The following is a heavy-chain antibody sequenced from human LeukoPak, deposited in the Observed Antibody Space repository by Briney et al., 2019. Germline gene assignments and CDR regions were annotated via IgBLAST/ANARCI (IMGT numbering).Heavy chain of an antibody. Sequence: GGSLRLSCAASGSTFSSYWMNWVRQAPGKGLEWVANIRQDGSEQFYVDSVKGRFTISRDNAKNSLYLQMNSLRAEDTAVYYCARSSSWSDFDYWGQGTLVTVSS. D-gene: IGHD6-19*01. CDR2: IRQDGSEQ. CDR3: ARSSSWSDFDY. J-gene: IGHJ4*02. CDR1: GSTFSSYW. V-gene: IGHV3-7*01.